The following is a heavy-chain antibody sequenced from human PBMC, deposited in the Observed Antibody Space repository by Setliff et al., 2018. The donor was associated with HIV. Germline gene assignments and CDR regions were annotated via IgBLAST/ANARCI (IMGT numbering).Heavy chain of an antibody. V-gene: IGHV3-23*01. CDR3: TKGPWDEPHAFNV. CDR1: GFTFGSYA. D-gene: IGHD1-26*01. Sequence: GGSLRLSCAPSGFTFGSYAMSWVRQAPGKGLEWVSVISGSGDSIFYADSLKGRFTISRDNSKNTLYLQMNSLRAEDTAVYFCTKGPWDEPHAFNVWGQGTVVTVSS. J-gene: IGHJ3*01. CDR2: ISGSGDSI.